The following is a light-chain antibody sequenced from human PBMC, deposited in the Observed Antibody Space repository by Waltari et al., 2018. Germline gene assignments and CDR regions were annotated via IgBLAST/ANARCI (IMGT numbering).Light chain of an antibody. Sequence: QSALTQPASVSGSPGQSLAVSCPGSSSDVGPYNLVSWYQQHPGQAPKLIIYEATKRPSGVSNRFSGSKSGNMASLTISGLQAEDEAEYYCCSFAGRSTWVFGTGTKVTVL. CDR2: EAT. CDR1: SSDVGPYNL. J-gene: IGLJ1*01. CDR3: CSFAGRSTWV. V-gene: IGLV2-23*01.